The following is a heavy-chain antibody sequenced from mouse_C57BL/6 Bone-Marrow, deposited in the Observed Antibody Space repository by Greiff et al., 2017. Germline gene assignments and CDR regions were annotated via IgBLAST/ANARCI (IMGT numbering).Heavy chain of an antibody. D-gene: IGHD2-1*01. V-gene: IGHV1-69*01. J-gene: IGHJ3*01. Sequence: QVQLQQPGAELVMPGASVKLSCKASGYTFTSYWMHWVKQRPGQGLEWIGEIDPSDSYTNYNQKVKGKSTLTVDKSSSTAYMQLSSLTSEDSAVYDCARRRGNYGGFAYWGQGTLGTVSA. CDR1: GYTFTSYW. CDR3: ARRRGNYGGFAY. CDR2: IDPSDSYT.